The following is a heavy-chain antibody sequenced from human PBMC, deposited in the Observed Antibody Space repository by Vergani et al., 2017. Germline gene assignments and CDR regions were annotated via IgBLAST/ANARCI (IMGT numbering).Heavy chain of an antibody. CDR3: AREGTSLGVDYFDY. D-gene: IGHD1-14*01. CDR2: ISSSSSYI. J-gene: IGHJ4*02. Sequence: EVQLVESGGGLVKPGGSLRLSCAASGFTFSSYSMNWVRQAPGKGLEWVSSISSSSSYIYYADSVKGRFTISRDNAKNSLYLKMNSLRAEDTAVYYCAREGTSLGVDYFDYWGQGTLVTVSS. V-gene: IGHV3-21*01. CDR1: GFTFSSYS.